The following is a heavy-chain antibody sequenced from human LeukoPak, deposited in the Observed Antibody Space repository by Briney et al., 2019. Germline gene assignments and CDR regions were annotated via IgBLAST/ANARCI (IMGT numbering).Heavy chain of an antibody. J-gene: IGHJ4*02. CDR3: AKERCSAGSCSSTPDY. V-gene: IGHV3-23*01. Sequence: PGGSLRLSCSASGFIFSTYAMSWVRQAPGKRLEWVSGISNSGDSTYYADSVKGRFTISRYYTRKTVDLQMNSLRADDTAVYYCAKERCSAGSCSSTPDYWGQGTPVTVS. CDR2: ISNSGDST. CDR1: GFIFSTYA. D-gene: IGHD2-15*01.